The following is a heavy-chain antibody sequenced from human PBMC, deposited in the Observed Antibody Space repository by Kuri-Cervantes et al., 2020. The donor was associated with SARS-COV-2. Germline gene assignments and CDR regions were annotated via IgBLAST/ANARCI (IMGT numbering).Heavy chain of an antibody. V-gene: IGHV3-23*01. J-gene: IGHJ1*01. D-gene: IGHD3/OR15-3a*01. CDR3: AKFAKRQLIYFQH. CDR2: ISGGGRTT. CDR1: GFNFSAYA. Sequence: GGSLRLSCATSGFNFSAYAMGWVRQAPGKGLEWVSSISGGGRTTYYADSVKGRFTISKDKLSDTLSLQMNSLRVEDTATYFCAKFAKRQLIYFQHWGQGTVVTVSS.